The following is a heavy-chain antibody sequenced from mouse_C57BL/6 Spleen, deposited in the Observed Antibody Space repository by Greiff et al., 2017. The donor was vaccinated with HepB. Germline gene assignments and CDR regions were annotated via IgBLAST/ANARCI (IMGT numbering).Heavy chain of an antibody. CDR1: GYAFSSSW. CDR2: IYPGDGDT. Sequence: QVQLQQSGPELVKPGASVKISCKASGYAFSSSWMNWVKQRPGKGLEWIGRIYPGDGDTNYNGKFKGKATLTADKSSSTAYMQLSSLTSEDSAVYFCGNLYYYGWIDYWGQGTTLTVSS. J-gene: IGHJ2*01. D-gene: IGHD1-1*01. CDR3: GNLYYYGWIDY. V-gene: IGHV1-82*01.